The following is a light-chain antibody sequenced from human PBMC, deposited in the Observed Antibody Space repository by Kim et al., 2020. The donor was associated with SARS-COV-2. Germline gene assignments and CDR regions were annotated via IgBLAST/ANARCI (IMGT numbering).Light chain of an antibody. Sequence: DIQMTQSPSSLSASVGDRVTITCRASQSISSYLDWYQQKPGKAPQLLIYAASSLQSGVPSRFSGSGSGTDFTLTISSLQPEDCATYYCQQSYRTPYTFGQGTKLEI. CDR1: QSISSY. CDR3: QQSYRTPYT. V-gene: IGKV1-39*01. J-gene: IGKJ2*01. CDR2: AAS.